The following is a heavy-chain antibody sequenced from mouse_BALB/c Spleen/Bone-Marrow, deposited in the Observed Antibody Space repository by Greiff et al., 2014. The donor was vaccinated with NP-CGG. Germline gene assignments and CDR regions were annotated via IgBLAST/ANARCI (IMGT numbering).Heavy chain of an antibody. Sequence: VQLQQSGAELVKPGASVKLSCTASGFNIKDTYIYWVKQRPEQGLEWVGRIDPANGNTKYDPKFQGKATIAADTSSNTAYLQLSSLTSEDTAVYYCSRGYYDYLFALDYWGHGISVTVSS. CDR1: GFNIKDTY. CDR2: IDPANGNT. V-gene: IGHV14-3*02. CDR3: SRGYYDYLFALDY. D-gene: IGHD5-5*01. J-gene: IGHJ4*01.